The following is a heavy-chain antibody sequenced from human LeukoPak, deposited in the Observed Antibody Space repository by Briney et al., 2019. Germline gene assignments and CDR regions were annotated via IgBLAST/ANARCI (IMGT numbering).Heavy chain of an antibody. CDR3: ARLRRPANYYYYMDV. CDR2: IYTSGST. CDR1: GGSISSYY. V-gene: IGHV4-4*09. Sequence: SETLSLTCTVSGGSISSYYWSWIRQPPGKGLEWIGYIYTSGSTNYNPSLKSRVTISVDTSKNQFSLKLSSVTAADTAVYYCARLRRPANYYYYMDVWGKGTTVIVSS. J-gene: IGHJ6*03.